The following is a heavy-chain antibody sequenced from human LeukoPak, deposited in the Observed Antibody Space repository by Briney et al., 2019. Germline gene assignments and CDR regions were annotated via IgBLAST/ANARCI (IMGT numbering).Heavy chain of an antibody. CDR2: MNPSGST. CDR3: ARDWALYCSSTSCYRPYNWFDP. V-gene: IGHV4-34*01. J-gene: IGHJ5*02. Sequence: SETLSLTCAVYGGSFSGYYWTWIRQTPEKGLEWIGEMNPSGSTNYNPSLKSRVTISVDTSKNQFSLKLSSVTAADTAVYYCARDWALYCSSTSCYRPYNWFDPWGQGTLVTVSS. D-gene: IGHD2-2*02. CDR1: GGSFSGYY.